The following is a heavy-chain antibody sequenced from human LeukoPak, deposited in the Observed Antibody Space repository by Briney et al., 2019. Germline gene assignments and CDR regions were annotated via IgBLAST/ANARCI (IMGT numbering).Heavy chain of an antibody. CDR1: GFTFSHHW. V-gene: IGHV3-74*01. CDR3: TRNPDGRNWFDP. CDR2: ISSDESST. Sequence: GGSLRLSCAASGFTFSHHWMHWVREAPGKGLVGVSHISSDESSTTYADSVKGRFTISRDNRKNTLYLQMNSLRVEDTAMYYCTRNPDGRNWFDPWGQGTLVTASS. D-gene: IGHD1-14*01. J-gene: IGHJ5*02.